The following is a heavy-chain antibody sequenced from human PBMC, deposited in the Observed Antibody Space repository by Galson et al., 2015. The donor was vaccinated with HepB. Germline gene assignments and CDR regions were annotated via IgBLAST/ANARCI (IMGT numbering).Heavy chain of an antibody. Sequence: SVKVSCKASGYTFTNYVLQWVRQAPGERLEWVGWLNAGTGNTKYSPKFQGRVAITRDTSASTVYMELSGLRFEYTAVYYCARDITDNRYCSGIACYFDFWGQGALFTVSS. D-gene: IGHD2-15*01. V-gene: IGHV1-3*01. CDR2: LNAGTGNT. CDR1: GYTFTNYV. J-gene: IGHJ4*02. CDR3: ARDITDNRYCSGIACYFDF.